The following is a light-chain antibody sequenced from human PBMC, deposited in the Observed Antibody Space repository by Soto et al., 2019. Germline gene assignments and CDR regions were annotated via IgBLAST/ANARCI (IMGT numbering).Light chain of an antibody. J-gene: IGKJ5*01. V-gene: IGKV1-12*01. CDR1: QGTSNN. Sequence: DIQMTQSPSSLSASVGDRVTITCRATQGTSNNLAWYQQKPGKVPKLLIYAASTLQSGVPSRFSGSGSGTDFTLTISNLQPEDFATYYCQQANSFPISFGQGTRLEIK. CDR2: AAS. CDR3: QQANSFPIS.